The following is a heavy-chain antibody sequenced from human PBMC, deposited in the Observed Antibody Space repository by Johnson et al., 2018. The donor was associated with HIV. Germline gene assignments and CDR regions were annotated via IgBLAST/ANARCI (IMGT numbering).Heavy chain of an antibody. J-gene: IGHJ3*02. D-gene: IGHD3-3*02. CDR2: LSWNSGII. Sequence: QLVESGGGLVQPGRSLRLSCAASGFTFDDYAMHWVRQAPGKGLEWVSGLSWNSGIIGYADSVKGRFTISRDNAKKSLYLQMNSLRAEDTALYYCAKDRLALASPGEAFEIWGQGTMVTVSS. V-gene: IGHV3-9*01. CDR3: AKDRLALASPGEAFEI. CDR1: GFTFDDYA.